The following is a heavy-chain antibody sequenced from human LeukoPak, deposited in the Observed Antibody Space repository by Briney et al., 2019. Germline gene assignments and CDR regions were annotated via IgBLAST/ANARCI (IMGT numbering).Heavy chain of an antibody. V-gene: IGHV4-39*07. Sequence: SETLSLTSTVSGGSISSSNYYWGRIRQPPGKGLEWIANIYYIGTTYYNPSLKSRVTMSADTSKNQFSLKLSSVTAADTAVYYCARKTYDSSGLVPHPGVFDIWGQGTMVTVSS. CDR3: ARKTYDSSGLVPHPGVFDI. CDR1: GGSISSSNYY. J-gene: IGHJ3*02. D-gene: IGHD3-22*01. CDR2: IYYIGTT.